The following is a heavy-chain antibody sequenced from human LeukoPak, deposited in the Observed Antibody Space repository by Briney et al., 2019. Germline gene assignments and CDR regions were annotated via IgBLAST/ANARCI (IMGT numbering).Heavy chain of an antibody. CDR1: GYTFTGYY. V-gene: IGHV1-2*02. D-gene: IGHD2-8*02. J-gene: IGHJ6*02. CDR3: AREGVGGVYAMDV. Sequence: GASVKVSCKASGYTFTGYYMHWVRQAPGQGLEWMGWINPNSGGTNYAQKFQGRVTMTRDTSISTAYMELSSLESDDTAVYFCAREGVGGVYAMDVWGQGTTVTVSS. CDR2: INPNSGGT.